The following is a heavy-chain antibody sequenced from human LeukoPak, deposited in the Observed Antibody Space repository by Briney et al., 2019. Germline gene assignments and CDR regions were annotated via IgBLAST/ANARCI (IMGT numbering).Heavy chain of an antibody. V-gene: IGHV3-20*04. J-gene: IGHJ4*02. D-gene: IGHD3-10*01. CDR2: ITWNGGRT. Sequence: PGGSLRLSCAASGFTFDDYGMSWVRQAPGKGLEWVPGITWNGGRTGYADSVKGRFTISRDNAKNSLYLQMNSLRVEDTAFYYCARGGDYYGSGSFYTPLGYWGQGTLVTVSS. CDR1: GFTFDDYG. CDR3: ARGGDYYGSGSFYTPLGY.